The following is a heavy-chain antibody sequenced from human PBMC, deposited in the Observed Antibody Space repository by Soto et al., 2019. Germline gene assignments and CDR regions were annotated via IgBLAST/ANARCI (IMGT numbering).Heavy chain of an antibody. D-gene: IGHD2-21*02. CDR2: IYPGDSDT. J-gene: IGHJ6*02. CDR1: GYSFTSYL. V-gene: IGHV5-51*01. Sequence: GESLKISCKGSGYSFTSYLIGWVRQMPGKGLEWMGIIYPGDSDTRYSPSFQGQVTISADKSISTAYLQWSSLKASDTAMYYCATPGYGGNSRYYYGMDVWGQGTTVTVSS. CDR3: ATPGYGGNSRYYYGMDV.